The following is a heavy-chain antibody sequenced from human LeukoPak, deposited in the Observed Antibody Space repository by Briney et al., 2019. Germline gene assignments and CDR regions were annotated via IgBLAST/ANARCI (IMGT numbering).Heavy chain of an antibody. V-gene: IGHV3-21*01. CDR2: ITTSSSYI. CDR1: GFTFSSYI. D-gene: IGHD3-10*01. Sequence: GGSLRLSCAASGFTFSSYIMNWVRQAPGKGLEWVSSITTSSSYIYYADSVKGRFTISRDNSKNSLFLQMNSLRAEDTAVYYCVRDSGRRFDFWGQGTLVTVSS. CDR3: VRDSGRRFDF. J-gene: IGHJ4*02.